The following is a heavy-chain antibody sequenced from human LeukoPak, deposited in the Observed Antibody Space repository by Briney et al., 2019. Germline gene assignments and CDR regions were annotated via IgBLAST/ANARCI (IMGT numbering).Heavy chain of an antibody. CDR1: GGSISNYY. CDR2: IYTSGST. CDR3: ARAWVPYYDILTGYSTVNWFDP. Sequence: SETLSLTCTVSGGSISNYYWSWIRQPAGKGLEWIGRIYTSGSTNYNPSLKSRVTMSVDTSKNQFSLKLSSVTAADTAVYYCARAWVPYYDILTGYSTVNWFDPWGQGTLVTVSS. J-gene: IGHJ5*02. D-gene: IGHD3-9*01. V-gene: IGHV4-4*07.